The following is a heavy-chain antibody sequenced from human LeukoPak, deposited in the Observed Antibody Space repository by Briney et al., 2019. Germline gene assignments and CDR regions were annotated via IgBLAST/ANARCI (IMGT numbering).Heavy chain of an antibody. CDR3: ARALPAVAGGYGMDV. CDR1: GFTVSSNY. CDR2: IYSGGST. D-gene: IGHD6-19*01. Sequence: GGSLRLSCAASGFTVSSNYMSWVRQAPGQGLEWVSVIYSGGSTYYADSVKGRFTISRDTSKNTLYLQMNSLRAEDTAVYYCARALPAVAGGYGMDVWGQGTTVTVSS. J-gene: IGHJ6*02. V-gene: IGHV3-53*01.